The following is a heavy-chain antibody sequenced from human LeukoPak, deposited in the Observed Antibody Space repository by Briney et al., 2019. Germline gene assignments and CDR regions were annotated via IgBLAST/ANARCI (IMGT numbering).Heavy chain of an antibody. D-gene: IGHD6-19*01. CDR2: ISWNSDNV. CDR1: GFIFDDYA. Sequence: PGRSLRLSCAASGFIFDDYAMHWVRQATGKGLEWVSGISWNSDNVGYADSVKGRFTLSRDNAKNSLYLQMNSLRAEDTALYYCTRRRATSGWYYFDYWGQGTRVTVSS. V-gene: IGHV3-9*01. CDR3: TRRRATSGWYYFDY. J-gene: IGHJ4*02.